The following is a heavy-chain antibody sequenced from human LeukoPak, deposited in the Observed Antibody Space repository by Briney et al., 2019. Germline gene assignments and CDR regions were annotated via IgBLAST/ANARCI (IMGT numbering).Heavy chain of an antibody. D-gene: IGHD6-13*01. V-gene: IGHV3-23*01. CDR3: AKVIAAAGTGDY. Sequence: GALRLSCAASRFTFSSYGMSWVRQAPGKGLEWVSAISGSGGSTYYADSVKGRFTISRDNSKNTLYLQMNSLRAEDTAVYYCAKVIAAAGTGDYWGQGTLVTVSS. J-gene: IGHJ4*02. CDR1: RFTFSSYG. CDR2: ISGSGGST.